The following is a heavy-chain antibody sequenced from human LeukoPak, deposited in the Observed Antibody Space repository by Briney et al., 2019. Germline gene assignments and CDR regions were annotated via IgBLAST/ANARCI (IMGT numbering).Heavy chain of an antibody. Sequence: SETLSLTCAVSGASFSGDYWSWLRQPPGKGLERIAEINHSGRSNFNPSLQGRVTISVDTSKNQFSLNLSSVTAADTARHYCARGLYDSGDYYYGIRAYYFDQWGQGTLVTVSS. V-gene: IGHV4-34*01. D-gene: IGHD3-22*01. CDR3: ARGLYDSGDYYYGIRAYYFDQ. CDR2: INHSGRS. CDR1: GASFSGDY. J-gene: IGHJ4*02.